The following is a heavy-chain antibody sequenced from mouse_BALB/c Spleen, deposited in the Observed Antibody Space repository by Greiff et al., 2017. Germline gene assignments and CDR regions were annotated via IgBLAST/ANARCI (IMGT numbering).Heavy chain of an antibody. J-gene: IGHJ4*01. D-gene: IGHD1-1*01. CDR1: GYAFTNYL. Sequence: VQLQQSGAELVRPGTSVKVSCKASGYAFTNYLIEWVKQRPGQGLEWIGVINPGSGGTNYNEKFKGKATLTADKSSSTAYMQLSSLTSDDSAVYFCARELLYYYAMDYWGQGTSVTVSS. CDR2: INPGSGGT. V-gene: IGHV1-54*01. CDR3: ARELLYYYAMDY.